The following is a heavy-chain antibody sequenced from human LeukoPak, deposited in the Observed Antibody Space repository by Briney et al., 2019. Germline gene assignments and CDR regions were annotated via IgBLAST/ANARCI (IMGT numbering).Heavy chain of an antibody. J-gene: IGHJ6*03. V-gene: IGHV3-74*01. CDR2: INSDGSST. D-gene: IGHD3-3*01. CDR1: GFTFSSYW. Sequence: PGGSLRLSXAASGFTFSSYWMHWVRQAPGKGLVWVSRINSDGSSTSYADSVKGRFTISRDNAKNTLYLQMNSLRAEDTAVYYCARAALYDFWSGNYYYMDVWGKGTTVTVSS. CDR3: ARAALYDFWSGNYYYMDV.